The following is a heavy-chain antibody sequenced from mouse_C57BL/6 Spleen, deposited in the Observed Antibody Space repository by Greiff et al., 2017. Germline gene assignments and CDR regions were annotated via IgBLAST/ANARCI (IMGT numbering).Heavy chain of an antibody. V-gene: IGHV1-81*01. CDR3: ARGYGSSIPHWYFDV. D-gene: IGHD1-1*01. J-gene: IGHJ1*03. Sequence: VQLQQSGAELARPGASVKLSCKASGYTFTSYGISWVKQRTGQGLEWIGEIYPRSGNTYYNEKFKGKATLTADKSSSTAYMELRSRTSEDSAVYVCARGYGSSIPHWYFDVWGTGTTVTVSS. CDR1: GYTFTSYG. CDR2: IYPRSGNT.